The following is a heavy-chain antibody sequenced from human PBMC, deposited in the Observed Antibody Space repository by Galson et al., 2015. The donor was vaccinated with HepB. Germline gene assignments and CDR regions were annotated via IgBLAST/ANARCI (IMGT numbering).Heavy chain of an antibody. V-gene: IGHV2-5*02. Sequence: PALVKPTQTLTLTCTFSGFSLSTSGVGVGWIRQPPGKALEWLALIYWDVDKRYSPSLKSRLTITKDTSKNQVVLTMTNMDPVDTATYYCAHRRSIVGAPLRYAFDIWGQGTMVIVSS. CDR1: GFSLSTSGVG. D-gene: IGHD1-26*01. CDR3: AHRRSIVGAPLRYAFDI. CDR2: IYWDVDK. J-gene: IGHJ3*02.